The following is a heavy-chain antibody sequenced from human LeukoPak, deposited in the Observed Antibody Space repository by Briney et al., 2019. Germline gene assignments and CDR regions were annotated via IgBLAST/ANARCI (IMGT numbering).Heavy chain of an antibody. J-gene: IGHJ4*02. V-gene: IGHV3-48*03. CDR3: ASPSDYFDY. Sequence: GGSLRLSCAASGFTFSSYEMNWVRQAPGKGLEWVSYISSSGSTIYYADSVKGRFTISRDNAKNSLYLQMNSLIAEDTAVYYCASPSDYFDYWGQGTLVTVSS. CDR2: ISSSGSTI. CDR1: GFTFSSYE. D-gene: IGHD2-2*01.